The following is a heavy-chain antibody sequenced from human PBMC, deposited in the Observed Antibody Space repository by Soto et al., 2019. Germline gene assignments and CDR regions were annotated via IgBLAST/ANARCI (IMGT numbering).Heavy chain of an antibody. Sequence: GASVKVSCKASGYTLTELSMHWVRQAPGKGLEWMGGFDPEDGETIYAQKFQGRVTMTEDTSTDTAYMELSSLRSEDTAVYYCATGDPGSNSWVGATPSPFDPWGQGTLVTVSS. CDR3: ATGDPGSNSWVGATPSPFDP. V-gene: IGHV1-24*01. J-gene: IGHJ5*02. CDR2: FDPEDGET. CDR1: GYTLTELS. D-gene: IGHD1-26*01.